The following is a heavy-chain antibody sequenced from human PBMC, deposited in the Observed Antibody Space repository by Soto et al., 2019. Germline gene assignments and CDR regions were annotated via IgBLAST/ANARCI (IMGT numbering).Heavy chain of an antibody. CDR2: IWYDGSNK. CDR1: GFAFSNYA. D-gene: IGHD1-26*01. J-gene: IGHJ4*02. Sequence: QVQLVESGGGVVQPGKSLRLSCAASGFAFSNYAMHSVRQAPGKGLEWVAVIWYDGSNKYYADSVKGRFTISKDNSQTTVYLQMNSLRAEDTAVYYCTRDPYGGSRYYFDSWGQGTLVTVSS. V-gene: IGHV3-33*01. CDR3: TRDPYGGSRYYFDS.